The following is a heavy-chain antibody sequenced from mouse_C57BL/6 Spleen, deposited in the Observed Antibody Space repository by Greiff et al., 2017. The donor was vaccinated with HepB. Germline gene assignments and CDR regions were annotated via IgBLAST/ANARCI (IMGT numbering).Heavy chain of an antibody. Sequence: QVQLQQSGAELVKPGASVKISCKASGYAFSSYWMNWVKQRPGKGLEWIGQIYPGDGDTNYNGKFKGKATLTADKSSSTAYMQLSSLTSEDSAVYFCARGGLRHYYAMDYWGQGTSVTVSS. D-gene: IGHD2-4*01. CDR3: ARGGLRHYYAMDY. J-gene: IGHJ4*01. V-gene: IGHV1-80*01. CDR2: IYPGDGDT. CDR1: GYAFSSYW.